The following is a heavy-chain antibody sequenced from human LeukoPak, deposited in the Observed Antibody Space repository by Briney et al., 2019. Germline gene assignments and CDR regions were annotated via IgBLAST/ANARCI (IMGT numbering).Heavy chain of an antibody. Sequence: GGSLRLSCAASGFTFSSYEMNWVRQAPGKGLEWVSYISSSGSTIYCADSVKGRFTISRDNAKNSLYLQMNSLRAEDTAVYYCARESGYDPGLDYWGQGTLVTVSS. D-gene: IGHD5-12*01. J-gene: IGHJ4*02. CDR3: ARESGYDPGLDY. V-gene: IGHV3-48*03. CDR1: GFTFSSYE. CDR2: ISSSGSTI.